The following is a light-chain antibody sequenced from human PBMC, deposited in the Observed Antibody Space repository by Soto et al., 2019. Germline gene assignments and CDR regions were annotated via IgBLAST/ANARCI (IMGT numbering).Light chain of an antibody. CDR3: QQYRT. J-gene: IGKJ1*01. CDR1: ESIDNW. Sequence: DIQMTQSPSTLSASVGDTVTITCRASESIDNWLAWYQQKPGKAPKLLIYDASSLETGVPSRFGGSGSGTEFTLTISSLQPEDFATYYCQQYRTFGQGTKGDIK. CDR2: DAS. V-gene: IGKV1-5*01.